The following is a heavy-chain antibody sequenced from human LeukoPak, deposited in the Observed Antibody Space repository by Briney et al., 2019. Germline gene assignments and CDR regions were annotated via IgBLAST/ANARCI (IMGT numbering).Heavy chain of an antibody. CDR3: ARGGQLRYFDWLSY. CDR1: GGTFSSYA. CDR2: IIPIFGTA. V-gene: IGHV1-69*01. J-gene: IGHJ4*02. D-gene: IGHD3-9*01. Sequence: GSSVKVSCKASGGTFSSYAISWVRQAPGQGLEWMGGIIPIFGTANYAQKFQGRVTITADESTSTAYMELSSLRSEDTAVYYCARGGQLRYFDWLSYWGQGTLVTVSS.